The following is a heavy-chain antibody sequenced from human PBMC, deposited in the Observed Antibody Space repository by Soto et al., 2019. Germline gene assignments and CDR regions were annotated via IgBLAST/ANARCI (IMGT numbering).Heavy chain of an antibody. V-gene: IGHV3-23*01. D-gene: IGHD3-22*01. Sequence: EVQLLESGGGLVQPGGSLRLSCAASGFTFSSYAMSWVRQAPGKGLEWVSAISGSGGSTYYADSVKGRFTISRDNSKNTLYLKMNSLRAEDTAVYYCAAKSAYYYDSSGYRQIDYWGQGTLVTVSS. CDR1: GFTFSSYA. CDR3: AAKSAYYYDSSGYRQIDY. CDR2: ISGSGGST. J-gene: IGHJ4*02.